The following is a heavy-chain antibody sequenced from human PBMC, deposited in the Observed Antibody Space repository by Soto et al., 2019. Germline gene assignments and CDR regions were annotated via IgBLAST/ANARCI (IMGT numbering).Heavy chain of an antibody. J-gene: IGHJ6*02. CDR1: GLTFSSYA. Sequence: GGSLRLSCAASGLTFSSYAMTWVRRAPGKGLDWVSAISGSGSSTYYAASVKGRFTISRDNSKNTLYLQMNSLRAEDTAVYYCAKGLATFYYYGMDVWGQGTTVTVSS. CDR3: AKGLATFYYYGMDV. D-gene: IGHD3-9*01. CDR2: ISGSGSST. V-gene: IGHV3-23*01.